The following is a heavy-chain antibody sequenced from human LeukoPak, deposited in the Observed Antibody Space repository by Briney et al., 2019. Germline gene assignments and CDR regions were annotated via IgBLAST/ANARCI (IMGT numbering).Heavy chain of an antibody. CDR3: AVVVVVAATLDY. CDR1: GGTFSNYD. V-gene: IGHV1-69*13. J-gene: IGHJ4*02. D-gene: IGHD2-15*01. CDR2: IIPIFGTA. Sequence: SVTVSYKASGGTFSNYDISWVRQAPGQGLEWMGGIIPIFGTANYAQKFQGRVTITADESTSTAYMELSSLRSEDTAVYYCAVVVVVAATLDYWGQGTLVTVSS.